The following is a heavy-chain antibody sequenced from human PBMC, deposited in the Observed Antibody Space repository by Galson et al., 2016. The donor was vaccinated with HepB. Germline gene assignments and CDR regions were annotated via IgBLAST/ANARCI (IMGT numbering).Heavy chain of an antibody. D-gene: IGHD6-19*01. CDR2: VIPFLGMA. Sequence: SVKVSCKASGGTFSIYSISWVRQAPGQGLEWMGGVIPFLGMANYSQKFQGRITITADESTSTTYMELSSLTSDDTAVYYCTKYEGGWHFDNWGQGTLITVSS. CDR3: TKYEGGWHFDN. V-gene: IGHV1-69*10. J-gene: IGHJ4*02. CDR1: GGTFSIYS.